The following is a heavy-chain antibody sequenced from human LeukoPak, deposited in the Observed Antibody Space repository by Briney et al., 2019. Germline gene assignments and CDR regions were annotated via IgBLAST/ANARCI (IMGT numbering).Heavy chain of an antibody. Sequence: SETLSLTCTASGGSVSSGSYYWSWIRQPPGKGLEWIGYIYYSGSTNYNPSLKSRVTISVDTSKNQFSLKLSSVTAADTAVYYCATHSPGLRFLEWTPLPYMDVWGKGTTVTVSS. CDR3: ATHSPGLRFLEWTPLPYMDV. V-gene: IGHV4-61*01. D-gene: IGHD3-3*01. J-gene: IGHJ6*03. CDR2: IYYSGST. CDR1: GGSVSSGSYY.